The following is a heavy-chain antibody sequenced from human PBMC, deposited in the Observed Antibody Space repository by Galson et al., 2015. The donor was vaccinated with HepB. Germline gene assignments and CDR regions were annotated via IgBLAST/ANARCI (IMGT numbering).Heavy chain of an antibody. CDR1: GFTFSSYW. D-gene: IGHD6-13*01. J-gene: IGHJ4*02. Sequence: SLRLSCAASGFTFSSYWMSWVRQAPGKGLEWVANIKQDGSEKYYVDSVKGRFTISRDNAKNSLYLQMNSLRAEDPAVYYCARRMLISSWYPGTADKSYYFDYWGQGTLVTVSS. CDR2: IKQDGSEK. CDR3: ARRMLISSWYPGTADKSYYFDY. V-gene: IGHV3-7*03.